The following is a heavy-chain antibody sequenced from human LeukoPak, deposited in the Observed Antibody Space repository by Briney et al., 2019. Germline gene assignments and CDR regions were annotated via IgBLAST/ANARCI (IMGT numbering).Heavy chain of an antibody. CDR1: GYTFTSYG. V-gene: IGHV1-18*01. Sequence: ASVKVSCKASGYTFTSYGISWVRQAPGQGLEWMGWISAYNGNTNYAQKLQGRVTMTTDTSTSTAYMELRSLRSDDTAVYYCARDSRITMVRGATDYWGQGTLVTVSS. J-gene: IGHJ4*02. CDR2: ISAYNGNT. D-gene: IGHD3-10*01. CDR3: ARDSRITMVRGATDY.